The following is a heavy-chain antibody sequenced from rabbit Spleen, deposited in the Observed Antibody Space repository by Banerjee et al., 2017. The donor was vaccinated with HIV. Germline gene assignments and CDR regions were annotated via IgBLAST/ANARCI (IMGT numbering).Heavy chain of an antibody. CDR3: ARYSDNTIYSL. Sequence: EQLLESGGGLVKPEGSLKLSCTASGFSFSNKAVMCWVRQAPGKGLEWIACINAVTGRPVYANWAKGRFTISKTSSTTVTLQMTSLTAADTATYFCARYSDNTIYSLWGPGTLVTVS. D-gene: IGHD2-1*01. CDR1: GFSFSNKAV. V-gene: IGHV1S45*01. J-gene: IGHJ4*01. CDR2: INAVTGRP.